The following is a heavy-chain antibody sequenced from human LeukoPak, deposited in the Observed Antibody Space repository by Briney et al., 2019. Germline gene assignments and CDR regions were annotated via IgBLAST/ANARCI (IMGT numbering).Heavy chain of an antibody. J-gene: IGHJ3*02. CDR3: ARVSLGDYGDYGEAFDI. Sequence: PSQTLSLTCAVSGGSLSSGDYSWSWIRQPPGKGLEWIGYIYYSGSTYYNPSLKTRVTISIDTSKNQFSLKLSSVTAADTAVYYCARVSLGDYGDYGEAFDIWGQGTMVTVSS. CDR2: IYYSGST. D-gene: IGHD4-17*01. V-gene: IGHV4-30-4*07. CDR1: GGSLSSGDYS.